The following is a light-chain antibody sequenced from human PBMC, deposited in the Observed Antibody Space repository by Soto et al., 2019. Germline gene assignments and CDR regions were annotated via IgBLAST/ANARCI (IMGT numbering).Light chain of an antibody. J-gene: IGKJ5*01. CDR3: QQLNSFPIT. Sequence: QLTQSPSSLSASLGDRVTLPWMASQVISSYLAWYQQKTGRAPKLLIYAASTLQSGVPSRFSGSGSGTEVTLTLTSLQTEDFATYYCQQLNSFPITFGQGTRLEIK. CDR2: AAS. CDR1: QVISSY. V-gene: IGKV1-9*01.